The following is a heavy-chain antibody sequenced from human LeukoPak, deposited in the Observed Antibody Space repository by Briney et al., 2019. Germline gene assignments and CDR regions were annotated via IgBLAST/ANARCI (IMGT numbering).Heavy chain of an antibody. CDR2: ISGSGGST. Sequence: GGSLRLSCAASGFIFSSYAMSWVRQAPGQGLESVSAISGSGGSTYYADSVKGRFTISRDNSKNTLYLQMNSLRAEDTAVYYCAKGHYDILTGYYVYYYYYMDVWGKGTTVTVSS. CDR3: AKGHYDILTGYYVYYYYYMDV. CDR1: GFIFSSYA. D-gene: IGHD3-9*01. J-gene: IGHJ6*03. V-gene: IGHV3-23*01.